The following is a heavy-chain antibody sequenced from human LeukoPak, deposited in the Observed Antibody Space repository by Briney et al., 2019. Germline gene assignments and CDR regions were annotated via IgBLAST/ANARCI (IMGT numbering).Heavy chain of an antibody. CDR2: ISYDGSNK. CDR3: ARGPYASGTYGRRGWVHYMDV. J-gene: IGHJ6*03. D-gene: IGHD3-10*01. Sequence: GGSLRLSCAASGFTFSNYAIHWVRQAPGKGLEWVAVISYDGSNKYYADSVKGRFTISRDNSKNTLYVQMNSLRAEDTAVYYCARGPYASGTYGRRGWVHYMDVWGKGTTVTISS. V-gene: IGHV3-30*04. CDR1: GFTFSNYA.